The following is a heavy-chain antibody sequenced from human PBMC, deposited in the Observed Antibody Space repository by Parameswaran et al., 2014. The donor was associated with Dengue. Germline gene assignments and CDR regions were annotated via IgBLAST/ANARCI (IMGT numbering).Heavy chain of an antibody. Sequence: ASETLSLTCTVSGDSISSGGYYWSWIRQHPGKGLEWIGYIYDTGSPYYNPSLKSRVAISVDMSKNQFSLKVNSLTAADTAVYYCARDKRTVISDSFDIWGQGTMVTVSS. D-gene: IGHD4-23*01. J-gene: IGHJ3*02. CDR1: GDSISSGGYY. V-gene: IGHV4-31*03. CDR3: ARDKRTVISDSFDI. CDR2: IYDTGSP.